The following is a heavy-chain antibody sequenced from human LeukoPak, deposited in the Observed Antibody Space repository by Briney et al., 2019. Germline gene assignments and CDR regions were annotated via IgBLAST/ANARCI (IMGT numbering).Heavy chain of an antibody. CDR1: GFTISSDA. V-gene: IGHV3-23*01. J-gene: IGHJ4*02. D-gene: IGHD3-10*01. CDR3: AKRNYGSGSYVGGFDY. Sequence: SGGSLRLSCAASGFTISSDAMSWVRQAAGKGVEWVSAISGSGGSTYYADSVKGRFTISRDNSKNTLYLQMNSLRAEDTAVYYCAKRNYGSGSYVGGFDYWGQGTLVTVSS. CDR2: ISGSGGST.